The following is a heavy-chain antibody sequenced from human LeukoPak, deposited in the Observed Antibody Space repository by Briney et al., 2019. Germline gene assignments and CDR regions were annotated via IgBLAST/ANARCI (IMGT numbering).Heavy chain of an antibody. CDR3: ARSQGALSPVNYYYYYMDV. V-gene: IGHV4-61*02. CDR1: GGSISSGSYY. Sequence: SETLSLTXTVSGGSISSGSYYWSCIRQPAGKGLEWIGRIYTSGSTNYNPSLKSRVTISVDTSKNQFSLRLSSVTAADTAVYYCARSQGALSPVNYYYYYMDVWGKGTTVTVSS. J-gene: IGHJ6*03. D-gene: IGHD3-22*01. CDR2: IYTSGST.